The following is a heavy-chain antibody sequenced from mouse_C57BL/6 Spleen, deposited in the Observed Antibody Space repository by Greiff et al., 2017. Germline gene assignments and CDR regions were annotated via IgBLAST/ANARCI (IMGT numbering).Heavy chain of an antibody. Sequence: QVHVKQPGAELVKPGASVKLSCKASGYTFTSYWMHWVKQRPGQGLEWIGMIHPNSGSTNYNEKFKSKATLTVDKSSSTAYMQLSSLTSEDSAVYYCARNDGYLAWFAYWGQGTLVTVSA. V-gene: IGHV1-64*01. D-gene: IGHD2-3*01. J-gene: IGHJ3*01. CDR2: IHPNSGST. CDR1: GYTFTSYW. CDR3: ARNDGYLAWFAY.